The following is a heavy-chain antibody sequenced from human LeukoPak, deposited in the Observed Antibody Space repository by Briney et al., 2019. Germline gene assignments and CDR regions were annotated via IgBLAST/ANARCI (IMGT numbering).Heavy chain of an antibody. Sequence: GGSLRLSCAASGFTFSSYAMNWVRQAPGKGLEWVANIKEDGSEKYYVDSVKGRFTISRDNAKNSLFLQMNSLGAEDTAVYYCARDGLLWFGDSRTDFWGQGTLVTVSS. J-gene: IGHJ4*02. CDR3: ARDGLLWFGDSRTDF. CDR2: IKEDGSEK. V-gene: IGHV3-7*01. CDR1: GFTFSSYA. D-gene: IGHD3-10*01.